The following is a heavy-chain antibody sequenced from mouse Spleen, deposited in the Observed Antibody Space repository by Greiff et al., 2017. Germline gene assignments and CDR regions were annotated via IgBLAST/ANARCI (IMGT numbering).Heavy chain of an antibody. D-gene: IGHD4-1*01. CDR1: GYTFTSYW. J-gene: IGHJ2*01. Sequence: QVQLQQSGAELVRPGTSVKLSCKASGYTFTSYWMHWVKQRPGQGLEWIGVIDPSDSYTNYNQKFKGKATLTVDTSSSTAYMQLSSLTSEDSAVYYCARMTGTLYFDYWGQGTTLTVSS. CDR3: ARMTGTLYFDY. CDR2: IDPSDSYT. V-gene: IGHV1-59*01.